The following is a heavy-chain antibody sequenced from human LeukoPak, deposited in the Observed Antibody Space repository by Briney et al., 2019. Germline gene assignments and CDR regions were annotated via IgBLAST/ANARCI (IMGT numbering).Heavy chain of an antibody. CDR3: ASVFSGEFDY. V-gene: IGHV3-21*01. J-gene: IGHJ4*02. D-gene: IGHD3-10*01. CDR1: GFTFRGYS. Sequence: GGSLRLSCAASGFTFRGYSMNWVRQAPGKGLEWVSSISSSSSYIYYADSVKGRFTISRDNAKNSLYLRMNSLRAEDTAVYYCASVFSGEFDYWGQGTLVTVSS. CDR2: ISSSSSYI.